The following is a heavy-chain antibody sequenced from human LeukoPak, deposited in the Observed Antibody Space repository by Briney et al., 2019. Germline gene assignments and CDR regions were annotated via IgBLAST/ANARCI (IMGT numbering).Heavy chain of an antibody. CDR1: GIIVSSNY. CDR2: IYSGGST. Sequence: GGSLRLSCAASGIIVSSNYMSWVRQAPGKGLEWVSVIYSGGSTYYANSVKGRFTISRDNSKNTLYLQMNSLRAEDTAVYYCAGGAVAVDFDYWGQGTLVTVSS. CDR3: AGGAVAVDFDY. D-gene: IGHD6-19*01. J-gene: IGHJ4*02. V-gene: IGHV3-53*01.